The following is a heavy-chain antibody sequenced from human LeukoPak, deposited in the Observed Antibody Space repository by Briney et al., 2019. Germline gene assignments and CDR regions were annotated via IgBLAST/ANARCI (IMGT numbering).Heavy chain of an antibody. Sequence: GGSLRLSCAASGFTFGSYAMTWVRQAPGKGLEWVSVIYSGGTTYYADSVKGRFTISRDNSKNTLYLQMNSLRAEDTAVYYCARDGRRYSSSHAFDYRGQGTLVTVSS. CDR1: GFTFGSYA. J-gene: IGHJ4*02. D-gene: IGHD6-13*01. V-gene: IGHV3-66*01. CDR3: ARDGRRYSSSHAFDY. CDR2: IYSGGTT.